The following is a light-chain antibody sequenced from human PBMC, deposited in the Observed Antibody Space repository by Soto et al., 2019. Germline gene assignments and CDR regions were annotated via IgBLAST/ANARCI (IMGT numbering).Light chain of an antibody. CDR2: GVF. CDR3: QHYDGSPRT. Sequence: ETVLTQSPGTVSLSPGERATLSCTTSQSVRSNYLAWYQQKPGQAPRLLIYGVFSRATGIPDRFSGSGSGTDFTLTISGLGPEDSAVYYCQHYDGSPRTFGQGTKLEI. J-gene: IGKJ2*01. V-gene: IGKV3-20*01. CDR1: QSVRSNY.